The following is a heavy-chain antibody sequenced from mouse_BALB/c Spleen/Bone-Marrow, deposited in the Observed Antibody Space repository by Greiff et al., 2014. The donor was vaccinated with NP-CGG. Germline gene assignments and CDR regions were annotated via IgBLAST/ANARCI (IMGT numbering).Heavy chain of an antibody. J-gene: IGHJ4*01. CDR3: VRAYGSSYAMDY. CDR1: GFTFSSYA. Sequence: EVKLVESGGGLVKPGGSLKLSCAASGFTFSSYAMSWVRQSPEKRLEWVAEISSGGNYTYYPDTVTGRFTISRDNAKNILYLEMSCLRSDDTAMYYCVRAYGSSYAMDYWGQGTSVTVSS. V-gene: IGHV5-9-4*01. D-gene: IGHD1-1*01. CDR2: ISSGGNYT.